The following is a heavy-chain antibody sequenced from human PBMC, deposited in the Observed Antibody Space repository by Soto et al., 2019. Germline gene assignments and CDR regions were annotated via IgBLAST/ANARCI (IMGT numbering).Heavy chain of an antibody. Sequence: PGGSLRLSCAASGFTFSSYAMSWVRQAPGKGLEWVSAISGSGGSTYYADSVKGRFTISRDNSKNTLYLQMNSLRAEDTAVYYCAKHSLPRYSSSSIRDPWGQGTLVTVSS. CDR3: AKHSLPRYSSSSIRDP. CDR2: ISGSGGST. V-gene: IGHV3-23*01. J-gene: IGHJ5*02. D-gene: IGHD6-13*01. CDR1: GFTFSSYA.